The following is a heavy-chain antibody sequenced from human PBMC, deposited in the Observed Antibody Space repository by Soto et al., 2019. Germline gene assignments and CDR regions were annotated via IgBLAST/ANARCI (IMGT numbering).Heavy chain of an antibody. Sequence: SETLSLTCSVYGGSSRAYHWSWIRQSPGEGLEWIGESSYSGSLNYNPSLKRRVAVSLDTSTDHFSLTMTSVTAADTGVYFCAGGPRYWSFALWGRGTLVTVSS. CDR1: GGSSRAYH. V-gene: IGHV4-34*01. D-gene: IGHD1-20*01. CDR2: SSYSGSL. J-gene: IGHJ2*01. CDR3: AGGPRYWSFAL.